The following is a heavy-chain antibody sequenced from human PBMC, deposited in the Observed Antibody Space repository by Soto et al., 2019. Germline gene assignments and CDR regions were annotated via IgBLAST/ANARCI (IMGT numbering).Heavy chain of an antibody. J-gene: IGHJ1*01. D-gene: IGHD2-15*01. CDR3: ARDPQDKGSFAEYFQH. CDR2: ISAYNGNT. V-gene: IGHV1-18*01. CDR1: GYTFTRYG. Sequence: GASVKVSCKASGYTFTRYGISWVRQAPGQGLEWMGWISAYNGNTNYAQKLQGRVTMTTDTSTSTAYMELRSLRSDDTAVYYCARDPQDKGSFAEYFQHWGQGTLVTVSS.